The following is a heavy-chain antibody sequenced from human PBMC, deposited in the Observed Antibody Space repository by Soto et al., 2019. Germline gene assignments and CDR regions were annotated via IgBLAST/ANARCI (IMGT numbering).Heavy chain of an antibody. CDR3: ARDPDIVVVPAAMGTYYGMDV. CDR1: GFTFSSYW. Sequence: GGSLRLSCAASGFTFSSYWMHWVRQAPGKGLVWVSRINSDGSSTSYADSVKGRFTISRDNAKNTLYLQMNSLRAEDTAVYYCARDPDIVVVPAAMGTYYGMDVWGQGTTVTVSS. J-gene: IGHJ6*02. D-gene: IGHD2-2*01. CDR2: INSDGSST. V-gene: IGHV3-74*01.